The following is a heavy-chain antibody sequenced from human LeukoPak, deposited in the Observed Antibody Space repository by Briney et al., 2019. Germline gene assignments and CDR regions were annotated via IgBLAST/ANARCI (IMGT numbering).Heavy chain of an antibody. CDR1: GFTFSSYA. CDR3: AKDLNYDYVWGSYRHFDY. V-gene: IGHV3-23*01. CDR2: ISGSGGST. Sequence: GRSLRLSCAASGFTFSSYAMSWVRQAPGKGLEWVSAISGSGGSTYYADSVKGRFTISRDNSKNTLYQQMNSLRAEDTAVYYCAKDLNYDYVWGSYRHFDYWGQGTLVTVSS. J-gene: IGHJ4*02. D-gene: IGHD3-16*02.